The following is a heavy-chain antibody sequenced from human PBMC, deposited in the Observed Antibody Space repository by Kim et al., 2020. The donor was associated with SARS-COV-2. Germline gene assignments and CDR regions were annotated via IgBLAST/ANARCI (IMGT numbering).Heavy chain of an antibody. J-gene: IGHJ4*02. CDR3: ARGTRLLWFGEAHTYYFDY. Sequence: RRVTISVDTSKNQFSLKLSSVTAADTAVYYCARGTRLLWFGEAHTYYFDYWGQGTLVTVSS. V-gene: IGHV4-59*09. D-gene: IGHD3-10*01.